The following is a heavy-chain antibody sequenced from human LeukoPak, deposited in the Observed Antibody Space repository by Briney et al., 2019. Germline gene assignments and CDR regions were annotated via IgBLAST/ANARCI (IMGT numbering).Heavy chain of an antibody. J-gene: IGHJ4*02. V-gene: IGHV4-30-2*01. CDR2: IYHSGST. D-gene: IGHD1-26*01. CDR3: ARGGALGATDRYYFDY. Sequence: PSETLSLTCTVSGGSISSGGYYWSWIRQPPGKGLEWIGYIYHSGSTYYNPSLKSRATISVDRSKNQFSLKLSSVTAADTAVYYCARGGALGATDRYYFDYWGQGTLVTVSS. CDR1: GGSISSGGYY.